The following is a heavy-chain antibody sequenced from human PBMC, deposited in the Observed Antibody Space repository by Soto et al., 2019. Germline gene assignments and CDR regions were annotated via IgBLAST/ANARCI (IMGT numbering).Heavy chain of an antibody. CDR2: IIPIFGTA. D-gene: IGHD1-26*01. J-gene: IGHJ5*02. Sequence: SVKVSCKASGGTFSSYAISWVRQAPGQGLEWMGGIIPIFGTANYAQKFQGRVTMTADESTSTAYMELRSLRSDDTAVYYCARDRWVGADNWFDPWGQGTLVTVSS. V-gene: IGHV1-69*13. CDR3: ARDRWVGADNWFDP. CDR1: GGTFSSYA.